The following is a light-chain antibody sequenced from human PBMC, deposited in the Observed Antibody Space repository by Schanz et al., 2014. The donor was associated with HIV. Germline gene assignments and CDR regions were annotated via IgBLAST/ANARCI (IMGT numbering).Light chain of an antibody. CDR2: LNSDGSH. Sequence: QLVLTQSPSASASLGASVKLTCTLSSGHSTYAIAWHQQQPEKGPRFLMNLNSDGSHTKGDGIPDRFSGSSSGAERYLTISSLQSEDEAEYYCQTWDTSTWVFGGGTKLTVL. J-gene: IGLJ3*02. CDR3: QTWDTSTWV. V-gene: IGLV4-69*01. CDR1: SGHSTYA.